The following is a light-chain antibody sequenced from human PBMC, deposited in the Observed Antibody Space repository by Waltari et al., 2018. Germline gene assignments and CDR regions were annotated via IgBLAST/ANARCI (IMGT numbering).Light chain of an antibody. V-gene: IGLV1-44*01. CDR2: TNN. CDR3: TTWDDSLSGWL. Sequence: QSVLTQPPSVSGTPGQRITISCSGDTSNIGDNLVNWYQHLPGAAPKLLIYTNNRRPSGVPDRFSGSKSGTSASLAISGLQPEDEADYYCTTWDDSLSGWLFGGGAKLTVL. J-gene: IGLJ3*02. CDR1: TSNIGDNL.